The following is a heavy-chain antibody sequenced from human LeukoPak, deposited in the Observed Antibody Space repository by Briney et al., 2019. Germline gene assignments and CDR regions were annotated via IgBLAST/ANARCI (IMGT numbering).Heavy chain of an antibody. J-gene: IGHJ4*02. Sequence: PSETLSLTCTVSGGSISNYYWSWTRQPPGKGLEWIAFIYYSGSTTYNPSLKSRVTISVDTSKNQFSLKLSSVTAADTAVYYCARRMYGSSLDYWGQGTLVTVSS. CDR2: IYYSGST. D-gene: IGHD6-6*01. CDR1: GGSISNYY. V-gene: IGHV4-59*08. CDR3: ARRMYGSSLDY.